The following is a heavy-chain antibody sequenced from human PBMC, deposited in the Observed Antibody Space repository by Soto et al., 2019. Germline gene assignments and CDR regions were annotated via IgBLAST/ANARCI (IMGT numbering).Heavy chain of an antibody. V-gene: IGHV3-48*01. D-gene: IGHD2-2*01. Sequence: GGSLRFSCAASGFTFSNHIRNWVRPAAGKRLEWRSYITNSSVTMYADSVKGRFTISRDNAKNSLYLQMNSLRAEDTAVYFCVGEVGFQLIYWGQGTLVTVSS. CDR3: VGEVGFQLIY. J-gene: IGHJ4*02. CDR1: GFTFSNHI. CDR2: ITNSSVTM.